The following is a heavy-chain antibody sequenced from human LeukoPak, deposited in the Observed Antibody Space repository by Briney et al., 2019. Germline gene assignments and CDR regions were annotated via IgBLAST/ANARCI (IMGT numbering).Heavy chain of an antibody. Sequence: GGSLRLSCAASGFIVGNNFMTWVRQAPGKGREWVSLIYSGGTTYYADSGKGRFTISRDNSKNTLYFQMNNLRAEDTAVSYRASYRWQQCYSWAQGPLAPASS. V-gene: IGHV3-66*01. D-gene: IGHD5-24*01. CDR1: GFIVGNNF. CDR3: ASYRWQQCYS. J-gene: IGHJ4*02. CDR2: IYSGGTT.